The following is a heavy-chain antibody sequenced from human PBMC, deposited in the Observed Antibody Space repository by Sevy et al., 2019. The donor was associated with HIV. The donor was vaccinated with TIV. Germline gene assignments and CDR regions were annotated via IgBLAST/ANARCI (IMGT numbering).Heavy chain of an antibody. J-gene: IGHJ4*02. D-gene: IGHD3-3*01. CDR3: AKDYMLNLWRGYFDS. CDR1: GLTFNSHV. CDR2: ISGSGETT. V-gene: IGHV3-23*01. Sequence: GGCLRLSCAASGLTFNSHVMSWVRQPPGRGLEWVSAISGSGETTVYADSVRGRFTISRDNSKNTLFLVMNSLRAEDTAVYYCAKDYMLNLWRGYFDSWGQGTLVTVSS.